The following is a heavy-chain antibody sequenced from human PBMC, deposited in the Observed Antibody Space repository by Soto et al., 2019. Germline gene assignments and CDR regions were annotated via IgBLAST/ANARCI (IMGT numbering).Heavy chain of an antibody. Sequence: GGSLRLSCAASGFTFSSYAMHWVRQAPGKGLEWVAVISYDGSNKYYAGSVKGRFTISRDNSKNTLYLQMNSLRAEDTAVYYCARSRYSSGWYSRLFDYWGQGTLVTVSS. CDR1: GFTFSSYA. J-gene: IGHJ4*02. D-gene: IGHD6-19*01. CDR2: ISYDGSNK. V-gene: IGHV3-30-3*01. CDR3: ARSRYSSGWYSRLFDY.